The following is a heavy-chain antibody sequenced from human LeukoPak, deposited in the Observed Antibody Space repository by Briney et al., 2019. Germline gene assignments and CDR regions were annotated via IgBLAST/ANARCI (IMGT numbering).Heavy chain of an antibody. D-gene: IGHD2-15*01. V-gene: IGHV1-18*01. CDR1: GYTFTSYG. Sequence: ASVKVSCKASGYTFTSYGISWVRQAPGQGLEWMGWISAYNGNTNYAQKLQGRVTMTTDTSTSTAYMELRSLRSDDTAVYYCARDQDIVVVVAALRQREMDGFDPWGQGTLVTVSS. CDR3: ARDQDIVVVVAALRQREMDGFDP. J-gene: IGHJ5*02. CDR2: ISAYNGNT.